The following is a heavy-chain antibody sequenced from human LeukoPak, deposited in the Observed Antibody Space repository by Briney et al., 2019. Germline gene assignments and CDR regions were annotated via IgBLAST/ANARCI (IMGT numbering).Heavy chain of an antibody. Sequence: SETLSLTCTVSGGSISSYYWSRIRQPAGKGLEWIGRIYTSGSTNYNPSLKSRVTMSVDTSKNQFSLKLSSVTAADTAVYYCARDSLLWFGELPQNWYFDLWGRGTLVTVSS. CDR1: GGSISSYY. CDR3: ARDSLLWFGELPQNWYFDL. V-gene: IGHV4-4*07. D-gene: IGHD3-10*01. CDR2: IYTSGST. J-gene: IGHJ2*01.